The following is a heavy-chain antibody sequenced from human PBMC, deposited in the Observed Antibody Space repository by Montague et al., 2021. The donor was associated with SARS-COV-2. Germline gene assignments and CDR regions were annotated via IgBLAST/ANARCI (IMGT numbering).Heavy chain of an antibody. J-gene: IGHJ4*02. V-gene: IGHV2-70*01. CDR1: GLPLSTSGLC. CDR3: ARIPNDSWYVSYFDY. CDR2: XDWDDDK. Sequence: PALVKPTQTLTLTCTLSGLPLSTSGLCVGWIRQPPGKALEWLALXDWDDDKYYSPSLKTRLSISKYTSKNQVVLTMANMEPVDTATYYCARIPNDSWYVSYFDYWGQGILVTVSS. D-gene: IGHD6-13*01.